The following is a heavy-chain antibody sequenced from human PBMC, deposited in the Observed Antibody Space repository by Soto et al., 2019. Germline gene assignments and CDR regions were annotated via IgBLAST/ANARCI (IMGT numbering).Heavy chain of an antibody. D-gene: IGHD2-2*01. V-gene: IGHV1-69*01. CDR1: GGTFSSYA. CDR2: IIPISGTA. CDR3: ARSQGSSTSLEIYYSYYYGMDV. Sequence: QVQLVQSGAEVKKPGSSVKVSCKASGGTFSSYAISWVRQAPGQGLEWMGGIIPISGTANYAQKFQGRVTITADASPSTAYMELRSLRSEDTAVYYCARSQGSSTSLEIYYSYYYGMDVWGQGTTVTVSS. J-gene: IGHJ6*02.